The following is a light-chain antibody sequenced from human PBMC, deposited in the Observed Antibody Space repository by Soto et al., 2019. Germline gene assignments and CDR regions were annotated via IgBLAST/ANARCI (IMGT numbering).Light chain of an antibody. CDR1: SSDVGGYNY. V-gene: IGLV2-14*01. J-gene: IGLJ1*01. CDR3: SSYTSSSPYV. CDR2: EVR. Sequence: QSALTQPASVSGSPGQSITISCTGTSSDVGGYNYVSWYQQHPGKAPKLMIYEVRNRPSGVSHRFSCSKSANTASLTISGLQAEDEADYYCSSYTSSSPYVFGTGTKVTVL.